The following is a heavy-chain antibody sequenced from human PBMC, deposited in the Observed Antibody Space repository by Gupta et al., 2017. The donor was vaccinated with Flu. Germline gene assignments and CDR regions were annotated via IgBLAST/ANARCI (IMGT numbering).Heavy chain of an antibody. CDR2: ISRSGNT. D-gene: IGHD6-6*01. J-gene: IGHJ3*02. Sequence: QVRLQESGPGLVKPSETLSLSCAVSGYSISNDDFWGWIRQPPGKRLEWIGSISRSGNTYYNPSLKSRVTISVGTSKNQFSLKLESVTAADTAVYYCARDKSYSSSSRVFDIWGQGTMVTVSS. CDR1: GYSISNDDF. V-gene: IGHV4-38-2*02. CDR3: ARDKSYSSSSRVFDI.